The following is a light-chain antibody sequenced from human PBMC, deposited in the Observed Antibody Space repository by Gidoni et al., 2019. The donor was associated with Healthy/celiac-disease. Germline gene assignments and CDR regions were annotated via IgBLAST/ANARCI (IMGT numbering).Light chain of an antibody. CDR2: AAS. Sequence: IQFTLSPSFLSASVGDRVTITCRASQGISSYLAWYQQKPGKAPKLLIYAASTMQSGVPSRFSGSGSGTEFTLTISSLQPEDFAAYYCQQLNSYPPYSFGQGTKLEIK. J-gene: IGKJ2*03. CDR3: QQLNSYPPYS. V-gene: IGKV1-9*01. CDR1: QGISSY.